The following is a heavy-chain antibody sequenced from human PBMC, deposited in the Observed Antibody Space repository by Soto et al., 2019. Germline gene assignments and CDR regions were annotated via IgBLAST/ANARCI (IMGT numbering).Heavy chain of an antibody. CDR3: ARGVPRKIGGVIVISYYYSYMDV. J-gene: IGHJ6*03. D-gene: IGHD3-16*02. CDR2: IYYSGST. Sequence: SETLSLTCTVSGGSISSGGYYWSWIRQHPGKGLEWIGYIYYSGSTYYNPSLKSRVTISVDTSKNQFSLKLSSVTAADTAVYYCARGVPRKIGGVIVISYYYSYMDVWGKGTTVTVSS. V-gene: IGHV4-31*03. CDR1: GGSISSGGYY.